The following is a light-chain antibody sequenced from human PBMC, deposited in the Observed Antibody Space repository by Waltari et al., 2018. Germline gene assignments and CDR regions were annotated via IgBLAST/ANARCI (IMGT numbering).Light chain of an antibody. CDR2: SAS. CDR1: QSVSTN. V-gene: IGKV3-15*01. J-gene: IGKJ2*01. CDR3: QQYNDWPRT. Sequence: EIVMTQSPVTLSVSPGERATLACRASQSVSTNLAWYRQRPGQAPRLLMYSASTTASGLPARFCCSGSGTEFTLTISSLHSEDFAVYYCQQYNDWPRTFGQGTKLEI.